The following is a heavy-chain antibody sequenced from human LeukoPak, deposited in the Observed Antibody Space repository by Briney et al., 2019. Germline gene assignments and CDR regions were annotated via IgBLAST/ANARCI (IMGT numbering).Heavy chain of an antibody. CDR3: ARGPYGGNSAVLNY. J-gene: IGHJ4*02. D-gene: IGHD4-23*01. CDR2: INPSSSSA. Sequence: ASVKVSCKASGYTFTNYYIHWVGQARGQGLEWRGIINPSSSSASSTQKFQGRVTFTRDTSTSTVYIELSSLRSEDTAVYYCARGPYGGNSAVLNYWGQGTLVTVSS. CDR1: GYTFTNYY. V-gene: IGHV1-46*01.